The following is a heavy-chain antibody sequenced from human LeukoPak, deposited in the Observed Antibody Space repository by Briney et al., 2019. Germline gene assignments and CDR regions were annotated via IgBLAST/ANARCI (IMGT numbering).Heavy chain of an antibody. Sequence: ASVKVSCKASGYTCTSYYMHWGRQAPGQGLEWMGISNPSGGSTSYAQKFQGRVTMTRDTSTSTVYMELSSLRSEDTAVYYCASRQRGSGSYYNSVWFDPWGQGTLVTVSS. J-gene: IGHJ5*02. D-gene: IGHD3-10*01. CDR1: GYTCTSYY. CDR2: SNPSGGST. V-gene: IGHV1-46*01. CDR3: ASRQRGSGSYYNSVWFDP.